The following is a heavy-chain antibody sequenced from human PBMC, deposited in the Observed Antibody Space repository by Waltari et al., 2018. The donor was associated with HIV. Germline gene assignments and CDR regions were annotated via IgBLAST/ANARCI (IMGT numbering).Heavy chain of an antibody. V-gene: IGHV3-11*01. J-gene: IGHJ4*02. Sequence: QVQLVESGGRLVKPGGSLRLSCAASGFTFSDYYMSWIRQAPWKWLHGVSYISGSGSTIEYADSVKGRFTISRDNTENSLYLQMNSLRAEDTAVYYCARETNYYDGSGFYLDDWGQGTLVTVSS. CDR1: GFTFSDYY. CDR2: ISGSGSTI. D-gene: IGHD3-22*01. CDR3: ARETNYYDGSGFYLDD.